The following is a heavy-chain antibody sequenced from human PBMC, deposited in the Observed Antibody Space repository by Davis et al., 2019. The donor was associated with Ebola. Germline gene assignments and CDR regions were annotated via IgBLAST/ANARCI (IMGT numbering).Heavy chain of an antibody. V-gene: IGHV4-31*03. D-gene: IGHD3-3*01. CDR1: GGSISSGGYY. CDR3: ARGNGYYTRDFDY. J-gene: IGHJ4*02. Sequence: MPSETLSLTCTVSGGSISSGGYYWSWIRQHPGKGLEWIGYIYYSGSTYYNPSLKSRVTISVDTSKNQFSLKLSSVTAADTAVYYCARGNGYYTRDFDYWGQGTLVTVSS. CDR2: IYYSGST.